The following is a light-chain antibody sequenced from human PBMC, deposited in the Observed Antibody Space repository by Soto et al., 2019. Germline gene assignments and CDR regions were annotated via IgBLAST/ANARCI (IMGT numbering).Light chain of an antibody. V-gene: IGLV1-40*01. CDR2: GNS. CDR3: RYHHNRLSGSGV. CDR1: SSNIGAGYD. J-gene: IGLJ1*01. Sequence: QSVLTQPPSVSGAPGQRVTISCTGSSSNIGAGYDVHWYQQLPGTAPKLLIYGNSNRPSGVPDRFSGSKSGTSASLAITGLQAEDEADYYCRYHHNRLSGSGVFATVTKVTV.